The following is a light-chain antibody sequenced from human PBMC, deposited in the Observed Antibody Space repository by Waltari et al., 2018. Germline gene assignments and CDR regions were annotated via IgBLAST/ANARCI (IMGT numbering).Light chain of an antibody. CDR3: QQYYSTCQ. V-gene: IGKV4-1*01. J-gene: IGKJ1*01. Sequence: DIVMTQSPDSLAVSLGERATINCKSSQSVLHSSNNKNYLAWYQQKPGQPPKLLIYWASTRESGVPYRFSGSGSGTDFTLTISSLQAEDVAVYYCQQYYSTCQFGQGTKVEIK. CDR1: QSVLHSSNNKNY. CDR2: WAS.